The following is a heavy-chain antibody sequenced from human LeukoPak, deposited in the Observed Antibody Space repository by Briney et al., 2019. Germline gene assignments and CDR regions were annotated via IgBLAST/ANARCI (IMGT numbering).Heavy chain of an antibody. CDR2: IYYSGST. CDR3: AREDYMDV. CDR1: GDSISSSNYY. J-gene: IGHJ6*03. V-gene: IGHV4-39*07. Sequence: ETLSLTCTVSGDSISSSNYYWGWIRQPPGKGLEWIGHIYYSGSTYYNPSLKSRVTISVDTSKNQFSLKLSSVTAADTAVYYCAREDYMDVWGKGTTVTISS.